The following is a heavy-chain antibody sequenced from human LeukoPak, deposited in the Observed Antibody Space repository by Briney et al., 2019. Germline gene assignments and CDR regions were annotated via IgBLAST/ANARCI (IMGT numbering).Heavy chain of an antibody. V-gene: IGHV4-39*07. CDR1: GGSISSGGYY. CDR3: ATAHLRFLEWLPPDY. D-gene: IGHD3-3*01. CDR2: IYHSGST. J-gene: IGHJ4*02. Sequence: GSLRLSCAASGGSISSGGYYWGWIRQPPGKGLEWIGSIYHSGSTYYNPSLKSRVTISVDTSKNQFSLKLSSVTAADTAVYYCATAHLRFLEWLPPDYWGQGTLVTVSS.